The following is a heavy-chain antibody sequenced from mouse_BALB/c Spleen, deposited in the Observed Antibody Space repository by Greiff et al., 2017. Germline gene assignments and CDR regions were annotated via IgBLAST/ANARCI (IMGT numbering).Heavy chain of an antibody. CDR2: IWAGGST. Sequence: QVQLKESGPGLVAPSQSLSITCTVSGFSLTSYGVHWVRQPPGKGLEWLGVIWAGGSTNYNSALMSRLSISKDNSKSQVFLKMNSLQTDDTAMYYCARDGRTPGYYGSTWFAYWGQGTLVTVSA. D-gene: IGHD1-1*01. CDR1: GFSLTSYG. CDR3: ARDGRTPGYYGSTWFAY. J-gene: IGHJ3*01. V-gene: IGHV2-9*02.